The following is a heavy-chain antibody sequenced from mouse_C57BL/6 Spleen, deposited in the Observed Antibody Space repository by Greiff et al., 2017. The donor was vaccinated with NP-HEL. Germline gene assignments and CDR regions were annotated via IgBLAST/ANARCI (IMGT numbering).Heavy chain of an antibody. CDR3: ARHEDTGYGNFAWFAY. J-gene: IGHJ3*01. CDR1: GYTFTEYT. Sequence: VKLVESGAELVKPGASVKLSCKASGYTFTEYTIHWVKQRSGQGLEWVGWFYPGSGSIKYNEKFKDKATLTADKSSSTVYMELSRLTSEDSAVYVCARHEDTGYGNFAWFAYWGQGTLVTVSA. V-gene: IGHV1-62-2*01. D-gene: IGHD2-1*01. CDR2: FYPGSGSI.